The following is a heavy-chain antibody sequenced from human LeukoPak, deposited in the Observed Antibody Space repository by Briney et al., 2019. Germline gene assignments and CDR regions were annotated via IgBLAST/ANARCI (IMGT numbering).Heavy chain of an antibody. CDR2: IRNDK. CDR3: ARVRTGAYDAFDI. D-gene: IGHD1-14*01. J-gene: IGHJ3*02. CDR1: GFTFSSSG. V-gene: IGHV3-30*02. Sequence: GGSLRLSCAASGFTFSSSGMHWVRQAPGKGLEWVAFIRNDKYYADSVKGRFTISRDNSKNSLYLQMNSLRAEDTAVYYCARVRTGAYDAFDIWGQGTMVTVSS.